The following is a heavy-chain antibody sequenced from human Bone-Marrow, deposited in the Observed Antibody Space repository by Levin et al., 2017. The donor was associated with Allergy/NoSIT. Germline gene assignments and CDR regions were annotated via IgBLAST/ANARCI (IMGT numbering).Heavy chain of an antibody. V-gene: IGHV4-59*01. Sequence: ESLKISCSVSGDSISGFYWSWIRQPPGKGLEWIGYIHSSGRGNYNPSLKRRVTISVDTSKNQFSLRLNSVTAADTAVYYCARDRRSDGWYYFDYWGQGTLVTVSS. CDR3: ARDRRSDGWYYFDY. J-gene: IGHJ4*02. CDR2: IHSSGRG. CDR1: GDSISGFY. D-gene: IGHD6-19*01.